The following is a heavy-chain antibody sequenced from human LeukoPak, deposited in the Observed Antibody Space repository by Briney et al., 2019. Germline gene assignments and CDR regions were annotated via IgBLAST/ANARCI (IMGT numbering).Heavy chain of an antibody. D-gene: IGHD6-6*01. Sequence: SETLSLTCTVSGGSISSYYWSWIRQPPGKGLEWIGHIYYSGSTNYNPSLKSRVTISVDTSKNQFSLKLSSVTAADTAVYYCARDGSSSPEDYYYYYMDVWGKGTTVTVSS. CDR2: IYYSGST. CDR1: GGSISSYY. V-gene: IGHV4-59*01. J-gene: IGHJ6*03. CDR3: ARDGSSSPEDYYYYYMDV.